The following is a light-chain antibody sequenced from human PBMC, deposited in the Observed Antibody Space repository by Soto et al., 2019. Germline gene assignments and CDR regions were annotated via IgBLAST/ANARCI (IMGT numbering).Light chain of an antibody. V-gene: IGKV1-17*01. CDR3: LQHNSCPPT. J-gene: IGKJ1*01. Sequence: DIPMTQFPSSLSASVGDRVTITCRASQGIGNDLGWFQQKPGKAPKRLIFDASHLQSGVPSRFSGSGSGTEFTLTITSLQPEDFAIYYCLQHNSCPPTFGQGTKVEMK. CDR2: DAS. CDR1: QGIGND.